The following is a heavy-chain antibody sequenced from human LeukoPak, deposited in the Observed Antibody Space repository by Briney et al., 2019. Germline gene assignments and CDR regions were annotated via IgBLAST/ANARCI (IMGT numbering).Heavy chain of an antibody. J-gene: IGHJ4*02. V-gene: IGHV3-7*03. CDR1: GFTFSTYW. CDR3: ARAVTSTEGY. Sequence: GGSLRLSCAASGFTFSTYWMTWVRQAPGKGLEWVASLNEDGSGKYYVDSVKGRFTISRDNAQESLYLEMKSLSAKDTAVYYCARAVTSTEGYWGQGTLVTVSS. CDR2: LNEDGSGK.